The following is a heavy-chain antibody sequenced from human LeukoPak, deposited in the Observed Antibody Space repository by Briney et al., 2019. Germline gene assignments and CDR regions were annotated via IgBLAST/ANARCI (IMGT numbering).Heavy chain of an antibody. Sequence: GESLKISCKGSGYSFSNYWIGWVRQMPGKGLEWMGIIYPGDSNTRYSPSFQGQVTISADRSISTAYLQWSSLKASDTAIYYCARQPLVRDCGGDCEFDYWGQGTLVSDSS. CDR2: IYPGDSNT. CDR3: ARQPLVRDCGGDCEFDY. CDR1: GYSFSNYW. D-gene: IGHD2-21*02. J-gene: IGHJ4*02. V-gene: IGHV5-51*01.